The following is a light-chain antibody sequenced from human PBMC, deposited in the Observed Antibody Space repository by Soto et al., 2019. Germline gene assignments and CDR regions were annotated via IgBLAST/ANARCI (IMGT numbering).Light chain of an antibody. J-gene: IGKJ1*01. Sequence: EIVMTQSPATLSASPGERATLSCTASQSVSSNLAWYQQKPGQAPRLLIYGASTRATGIPARFSGSGSGTEFTLTISSLESEDFAVYYCQQYGSSPTWTFGQGTKVEIK. V-gene: IGKV3-15*01. CDR3: QQYGSSPTWT. CDR2: GAS. CDR1: QSVSSN.